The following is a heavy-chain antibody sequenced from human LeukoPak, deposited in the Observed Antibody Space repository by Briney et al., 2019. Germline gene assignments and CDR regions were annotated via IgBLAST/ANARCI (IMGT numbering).Heavy chain of an antibody. V-gene: IGHV3-23*01. CDR2: ITGSDDRT. Sequence: PGGSLSLSCAASGFTFSNSAMTWVCQAPGKGLEWVSTITGSDDRTYYADSVKGRFTISRDYSRNTLHFQMNSLRVEDTALYYCAKGPHVGSGYHPDYWGQGTLVTVSS. CDR3: AKGPHVGSGYHPDY. CDR1: GFTFSNSA. J-gene: IGHJ4*02. D-gene: IGHD3-22*01.